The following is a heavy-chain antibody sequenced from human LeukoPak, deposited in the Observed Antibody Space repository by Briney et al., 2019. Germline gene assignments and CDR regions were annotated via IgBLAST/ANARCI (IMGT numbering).Heavy chain of an antibody. CDR1: GYTFSTYP. Sequence: PGESLRLSCTASGYTFSTYPMTWVRQAPGQGLEGVSAISGNSVTIYYADSVKGRFTISRDNSKNTLYLQMYSLRAENTAVYYCAKILSGTYSFDLWGQGTLVTVSS. CDR3: AKILSGTYSFDL. J-gene: IGHJ4*02. V-gene: IGHV3-23*01. D-gene: IGHD1-26*01. CDR2: ISGNSVTI.